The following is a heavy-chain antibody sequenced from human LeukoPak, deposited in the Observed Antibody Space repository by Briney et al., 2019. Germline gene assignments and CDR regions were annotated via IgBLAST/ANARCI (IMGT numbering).Heavy chain of an antibody. CDR2: ITPNSGGT. Sequence: GASVKVSCKASGYTFSDYYMHWVRQAPGQGLEWMGWITPNSGGTNYAQKFQGRVTMTRDTSISTAYMELSRLRSDDTAVYYCARDRLLWFGESQPLDYWGQGTLVTVSS. D-gene: IGHD3-10*01. CDR3: ARDRLLWFGESQPLDY. V-gene: IGHV1-2*02. CDR1: GYTFSDYY. J-gene: IGHJ4*02.